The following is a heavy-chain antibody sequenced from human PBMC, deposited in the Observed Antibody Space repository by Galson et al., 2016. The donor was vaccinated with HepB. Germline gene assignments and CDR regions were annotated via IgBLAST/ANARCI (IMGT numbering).Heavy chain of an antibody. CDR2: ISGSDGRT. D-gene: IGHD4-17*01. V-gene: IGHV3-23*01. CDR3: ARAAGDYGNDGFPNFDY. J-gene: IGHJ4*02. Sequence: SLRLSCAASGFTISSYAMVWVRQAPGKGLEWISAISGSDGRTYYADSVKGRFTISRDNSKNTLFLQMNSLRDEDTAVYFCARAAGDYGNDGFPNFDYWGQGTLVTVSS. CDR1: GFTISSYA.